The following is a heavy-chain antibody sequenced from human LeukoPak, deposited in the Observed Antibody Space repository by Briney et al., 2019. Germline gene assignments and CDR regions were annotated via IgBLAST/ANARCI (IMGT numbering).Heavy chain of an antibody. J-gene: IGHJ4*02. V-gene: IGHV3-21*01. D-gene: IGHD1-1*01. CDR3: ASLDYSTSAGYK. CDR2: ISTSSSYI. Sequence: GGSLRLSCAASGFTFSSYSMNWVRQAPGKGLEWVSSISTSSSYIHYADSVKGRFTISRDNAKNSLYLQMNSLRAEDTAVYYCASLDYSTSAGYKWGQGTLVTVSS. CDR1: GFTFSSYS.